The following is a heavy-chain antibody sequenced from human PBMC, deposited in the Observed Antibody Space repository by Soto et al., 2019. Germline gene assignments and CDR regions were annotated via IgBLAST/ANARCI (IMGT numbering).Heavy chain of an antibody. CDR1: GGSISGYY. V-gene: IGHV4-59*08. CDR2: IYYSGGA. CDR3: ARPTKGGAFDL. J-gene: IGHJ3*01. Sequence: QVHLQESGPGLVKPSETLSLTCIVSGGSISGYYWSWIRQPPGKGLEWIGYIYYSGGANYNPSLKSRVSIPVDTSNNQFSLRLTSVTAADTAVYYCARPTKGGAFDLWGQGTMVTVSS.